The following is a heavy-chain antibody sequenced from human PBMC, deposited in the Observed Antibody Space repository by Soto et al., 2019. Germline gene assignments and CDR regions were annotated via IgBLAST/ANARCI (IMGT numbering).Heavy chain of an antibody. V-gene: IGHV4-39*01. J-gene: IGHJ5*02. CDR2: INYSDNN. CDR3: ARHFGGFNWFDP. CDR1: GASISNSNYY. Sequence: SETLSLTCTVSGASISNSNYYWAWIRQPPGKGLEWIGSINYSDNNYYNPSLKSRVTISADTSKRQFSLRLTSVTVEDTAVYFCARHFGGFNWFDPWGQGTPVTV. D-gene: IGHD3-16*01.